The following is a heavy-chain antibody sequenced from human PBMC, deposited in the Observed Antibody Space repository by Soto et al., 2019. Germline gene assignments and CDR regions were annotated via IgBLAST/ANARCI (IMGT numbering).Heavy chain of an antibody. CDR2: ISGSGGST. J-gene: IGHJ4*02. D-gene: IGHD6-6*01. V-gene: IGHV3-23*01. CDR3: AKDRVRARPTFDY. Sequence: GGSLRLSCXASGFTFSSYAMSCVRQAPGKGLEWVSAISGSGGSTYYADSVKGRSTISRDNSKNTLYLQMNSLRAEDTAVYYCAKDRVRARPTFDYWGQGTLVTVSS. CDR1: GFTFSSYA.